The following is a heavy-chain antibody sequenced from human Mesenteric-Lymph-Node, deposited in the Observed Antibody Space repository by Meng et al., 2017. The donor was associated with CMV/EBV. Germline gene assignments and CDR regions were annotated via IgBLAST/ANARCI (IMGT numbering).Heavy chain of an antibody. J-gene: IGHJ3*02. D-gene: IGHD2-2*01. CDR3: APRYCSSTRCSRTFDI. CDR2: IYYSGRT. Sequence: GSLRLSCTVSGGSISSSTYYWGWIRQPPGKGLEWIGSIYYSGRTYYNPSLKSRLTITVDMTKNQFSLQLTSVTAADTAVYYCAPRYCSSTRCSRTFDIWGQGTMVTVSS. CDR1: GGSISSSTYY. V-gene: IGHV4-39*07.